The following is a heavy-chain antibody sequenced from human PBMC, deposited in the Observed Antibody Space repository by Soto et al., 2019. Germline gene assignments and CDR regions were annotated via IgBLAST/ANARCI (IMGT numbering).Heavy chain of an antibody. J-gene: IGHJ4*02. Sequence: QVQLLESGPGLVKPSETLSLTCTVSGGSISSYYWSWIRQPPGKGLEWIGYIFSSGSTNYNPSLKSRVTISVDTSKNQFSLNLSSVTAADTAVYYCARRYGGGFDFWGQGTLVTVSS. CDR2: IFSSGST. V-gene: IGHV4-59*08. D-gene: IGHD3-10*01. CDR1: GGSISSYY. CDR3: ARRYGGGFDF.